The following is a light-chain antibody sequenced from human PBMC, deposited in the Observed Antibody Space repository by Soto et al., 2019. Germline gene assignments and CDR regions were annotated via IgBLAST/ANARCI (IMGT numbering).Light chain of an antibody. Sequence: LTQPASVSGSPGQSITISCTGTSSDIGGYNYVSWYQQHPGKAPKLMIYGVTNRPSGVSNRFSGSKSGNTASLTISGLQAEDEADYYCSSHTSSATLYVFGTGTKVTVL. CDR1: SSDIGGYNY. V-gene: IGLV2-14*01. CDR3: SSHTSSATLYV. CDR2: GVT. J-gene: IGLJ1*01.